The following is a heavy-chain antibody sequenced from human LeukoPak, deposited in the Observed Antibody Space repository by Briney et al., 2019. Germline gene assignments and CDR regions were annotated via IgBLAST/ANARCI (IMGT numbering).Heavy chain of an antibody. V-gene: IGHV1-69*06. J-gene: IGHJ4*02. CDR2: IIPIFGTA. D-gene: IGHD3-22*01. CDR1: GGTFSSYA. Sequence: SVKVSCKASGGTFSSYAISWVRQAPGQGLEWMGGIIPIFGTANYAQKFQGRVTITADKSTSTAYMELSSLRSEDTAVYYCARWARYYYDSSGYSRGFDYWGQGTLVTVSS. CDR3: ARWARYYYDSSGYSRGFDY.